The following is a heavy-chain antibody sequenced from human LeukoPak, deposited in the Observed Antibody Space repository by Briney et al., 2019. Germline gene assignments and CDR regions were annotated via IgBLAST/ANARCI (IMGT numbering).Heavy chain of an antibody. V-gene: IGHV3-30*18. Sequence: VGSLRLSCAASGFNFNTYTMSWVRQAPGKGLEWVGFISYDGGNKYYAESLKGRFTISRDTSKNTPYLQMNSLGDEDPAVYCCAKAQPSYCDFWSGLEFDYWGQGTLVTVSS. CDR2: ISYDGGNK. CDR1: GFNFNTYT. CDR3: AKAQPSYCDFWSGLEFDY. J-gene: IGHJ4*02. D-gene: IGHD3-3*01.